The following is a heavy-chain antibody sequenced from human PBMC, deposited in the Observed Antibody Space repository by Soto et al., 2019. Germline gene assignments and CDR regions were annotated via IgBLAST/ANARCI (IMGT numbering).Heavy chain of an antibody. CDR1: GFTFSSYG. Sequence: GGSLRLSCAASGFTFSSYGMHWVRQAPGKGLEWVAAIRYDGSSTYYADSVKGRFTISRDNSKNTLYLQMNSLRAEDTAVYYCAKDDDVVVVANFDYWGQGTLVTVSS. J-gene: IGHJ4*02. V-gene: IGHV3-30*18. D-gene: IGHD2-15*01. CDR2: IRYDGSST. CDR3: AKDDDVVVVANFDY.